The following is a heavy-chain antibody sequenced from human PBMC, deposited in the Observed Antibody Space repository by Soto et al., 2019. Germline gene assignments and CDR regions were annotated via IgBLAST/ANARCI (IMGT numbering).Heavy chain of an antibody. Sequence: PGGSLRLSCAASGFTFSSYGMHWVRQAPGKGLEWVAVIWYDGSNKYYADSVKGRFTISRDNSKNTLYLQMNSLRAEDTAVYYCARAPGYSYGYYYYYGMDVWGQGTTVTVSS. CDR1: GFTFSSYG. CDR3: ARAPGYSYGYYYYYGMDV. D-gene: IGHD5-18*01. V-gene: IGHV3-33*01. J-gene: IGHJ6*02. CDR2: IWYDGSNK.